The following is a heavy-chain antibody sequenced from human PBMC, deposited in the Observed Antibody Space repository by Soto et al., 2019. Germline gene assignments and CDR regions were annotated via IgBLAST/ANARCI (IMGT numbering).Heavy chain of an antibody. D-gene: IGHD6-6*01. J-gene: IGHJ4*02. Sequence: QVQLVQSRAEVKKPGASVKVSCKASGYTFTSYAISWVRQAPGQGLEWMGWISPYNGNTTSAQKFQGRVTMTTDTSTSRAYMELRSLRSDDTAVYYCAMYSSSSLDYWGQGTLITVAS. CDR2: ISPYNGNT. V-gene: IGHV1-18*04. CDR1: GYTFTSYA. CDR3: AMYSSSSLDY.